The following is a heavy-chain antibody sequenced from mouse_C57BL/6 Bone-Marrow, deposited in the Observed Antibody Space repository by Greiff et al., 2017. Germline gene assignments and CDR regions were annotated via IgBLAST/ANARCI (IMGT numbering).Heavy chain of an antibody. Sequence: VQLQQSGPELVKPGASVKISCKASGYAFSSSWMNWVKQRPGKGLEWIGRIYPGDGDTNYNGKFKGKATLTADKSSSTAYMQLSSLTSEDSAVYFCAREGGLRSFYYARDYWGQGTSVTVSS. CDR1: GYAFSSSW. J-gene: IGHJ4*01. D-gene: IGHD3-2*02. CDR3: AREGGLRSFYYARDY. V-gene: IGHV1-82*01. CDR2: IYPGDGDT.